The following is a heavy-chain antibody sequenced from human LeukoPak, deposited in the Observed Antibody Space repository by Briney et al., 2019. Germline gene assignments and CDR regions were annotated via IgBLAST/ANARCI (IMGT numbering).Heavy chain of an antibody. Sequence: WASVKVSCKASGYTFISYGISWVRQATGQGLEWMGWMNPNSGNTGYAQKFQGRVTMTRNTSISTAYMELSSLRSEDTAVYYCARSNSGSYYGHAFDIWGQGTMVTVSS. CDR3: ARSNSGSYYGHAFDI. V-gene: IGHV1-8*01. D-gene: IGHD1-26*01. CDR2: MNPNSGNT. J-gene: IGHJ3*02. CDR1: GYTFISYG.